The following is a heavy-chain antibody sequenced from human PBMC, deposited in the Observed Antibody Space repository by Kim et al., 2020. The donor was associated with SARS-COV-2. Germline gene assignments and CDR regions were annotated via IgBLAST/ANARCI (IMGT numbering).Heavy chain of an antibody. D-gene: IGHD3-22*01. J-gene: IGHJ6*02. CDR3: ARGGYDSSGYQNFYYYYGMDV. V-gene: IGHV3-72*01. CDR1: GFTFSDHY. Sequence: GGSLRLSCAASGFTFSDHYMDWVRQAPGKGLEWVGRTRNKANSYTTEYAASGKGRFTISRDDSKNSLYLQMNSLKTEETAGYYCARGGYDSSGYQNFYYYYGMDVWGQGTTVTVSS. CDR2: TRNKANSYTT.